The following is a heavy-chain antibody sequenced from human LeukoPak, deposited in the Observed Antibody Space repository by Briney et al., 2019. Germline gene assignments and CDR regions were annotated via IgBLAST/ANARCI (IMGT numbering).Heavy chain of an antibody. Sequence: PGRSLRLSCAASGFTFSSYAMHWVRQAPGKGLEWVAVISYDGSNKYYADSVKGRFTISRDNSKNTLYLQMNSLRAEDTAVYYCAREQVAAAGTGNFDYWGQGTLVTVSS. CDR3: AREQVAAAGTGNFDY. CDR1: GFTFSSYA. J-gene: IGHJ4*02. V-gene: IGHV3-30*01. D-gene: IGHD6-13*01. CDR2: ISYDGSNK.